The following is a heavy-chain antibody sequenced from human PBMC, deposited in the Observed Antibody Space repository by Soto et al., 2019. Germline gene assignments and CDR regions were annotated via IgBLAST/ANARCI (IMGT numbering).Heavy chain of an antibody. D-gene: IGHD1-7*01. CDR3: ARTKSGPTRGTYGMDV. Sequence: SGPTLVNPTQTLTLTCTFSGFPLSNSGMCVSWIRQPPGKALEWLALIDWDDDKYYSTSLKTRLTISKDTSKNQVVLTMTNMDPVDTATYYCARTKSGPTRGTYGMDVWGQGTTVPSP. CDR1: GFPLSNSGMC. J-gene: IGHJ6*02. V-gene: IGHV2-70*01. CDR2: IDWDDDK.